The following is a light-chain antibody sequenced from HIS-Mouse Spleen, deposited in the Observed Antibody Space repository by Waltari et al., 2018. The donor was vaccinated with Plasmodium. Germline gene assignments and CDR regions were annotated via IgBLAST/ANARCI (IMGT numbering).Light chain of an antibody. V-gene: IGLV2-8*01. CDR2: EVS. Sequence: QSALTQPPSASGSPGQSVTISCPGTSSDVGGYNYVSWYQQHPGKPPKLMIYEVSKRPSGVPDRFSGSKSGNTASLTVSGLQAEDEADYYCSSYAGSNNFCVFGTGTKVTVL. J-gene: IGLJ1*01. CDR3: SSYAGSNNFCV. CDR1: SSDVGGYNY.